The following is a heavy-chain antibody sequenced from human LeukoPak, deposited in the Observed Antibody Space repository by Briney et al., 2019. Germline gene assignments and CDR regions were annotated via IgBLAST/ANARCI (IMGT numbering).Heavy chain of an antibody. CDR3: ARVRAMPYDAFDI. CDR1: GFTFSSYS. D-gene: IGHD2-2*01. V-gene: IGHV3-21*01. CDR2: ISSSSSYI. Sequence: GGSLRLSCAASGFTFSSYSMNWVRQAPGKGLEWVSSISSSSSYIYYADSVKGRFTISRDNAKNSLYLQMNSLRAEDTAVYYCARVRAMPYDAFDIWGQGTMVTVSS. J-gene: IGHJ3*02.